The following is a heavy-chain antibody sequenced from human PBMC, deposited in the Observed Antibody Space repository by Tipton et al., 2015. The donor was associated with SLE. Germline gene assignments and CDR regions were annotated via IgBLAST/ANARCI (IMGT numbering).Heavy chain of an antibody. J-gene: IGHJ3*02. CDR2: IYHSGST. D-gene: IGHD3-22*01. CDR3: ARDPPWEYYDSSGAFDI. Sequence: TLSLTCTVSGGSISSSSYYWGWIRQPPGKGLEWIGSIYHSGSTYYNPSLKSRVTISVDTSKNQFSLKLSSVTAADTAVYYCARDPPWEYYDSSGAFDIWGQGTMVTVSS. CDR1: GGSISSSSYY. V-gene: IGHV4-39*07.